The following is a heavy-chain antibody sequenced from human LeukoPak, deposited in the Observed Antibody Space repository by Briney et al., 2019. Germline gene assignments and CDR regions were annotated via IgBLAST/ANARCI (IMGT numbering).Heavy chain of an antibody. V-gene: IGHV4-59*01. D-gene: IGHD3-10*01. J-gene: IGHJ4*02. CDR2: IYYSGST. CDR1: GGSISSYY. CDR3: ARDRYYDSGSYYN. Sequence: SETLSLTCTVSGGSISSYYWNWIRQPPGKGLEWIGYIYYSGSTNYNPSLKSRVTISVDTSKNQFSLKLSSGTAADTAVYYCARDRYYDSGSYYNWGQGTLVTVSS.